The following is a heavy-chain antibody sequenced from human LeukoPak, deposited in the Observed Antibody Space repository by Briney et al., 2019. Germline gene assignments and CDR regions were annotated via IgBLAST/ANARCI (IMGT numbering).Heavy chain of an antibody. Sequence: PSGTLSLTCAVSGYSISSGYYWGWIRQPPGKGLEWIGSIFHSGSTYYNPSLKSRANMSVDTSKNQISLKLSSVTAADTAVYYCARASGSYGSGSYYYYGMDVWGKGTTVTVSS. V-gene: IGHV4-38-2*01. D-gene: IGHD3-10*01. CDR3: ARASGSYGSGSYYYYGMDV. J-gene: IGHJ6*04. CDR1: GYSISSGYY. CDR2: IFHSGST.